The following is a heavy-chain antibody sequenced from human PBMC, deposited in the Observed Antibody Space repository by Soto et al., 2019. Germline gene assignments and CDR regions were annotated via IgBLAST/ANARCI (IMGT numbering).Heavy chain of an antibody. Sequence: TGGSLRLSCTVSGFTFNNYGINWVRQAPGKGLEWVSSVSKSGYAYYSDSVKGRFTISRDNAKNSVSLQMNTLRVEDTAVYYCAREDSIIIPAVSDFWGQGTLVTVSS. CDR3: AREDSIIIPAVSDF. D-gene: IGHD3-22*01. V-gene: IGHV3-21*01. J-gene: IGHJ4*02. CDR2: VSKSGYA. CDR1: GFTFNNYG.